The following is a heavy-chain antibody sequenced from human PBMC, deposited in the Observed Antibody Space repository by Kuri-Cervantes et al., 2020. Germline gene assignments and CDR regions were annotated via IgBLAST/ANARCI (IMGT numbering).Heavy chain of an antibody. CDR2: IYYSGST. V-gene: IGHV4-30-4*08. D-gene: IGHD4-17*01. CDR1: GGSISNGDYY. Sequence: SETLSLTCTVSGGSISNGDYYWSWIRQPPGKGLEWIGYIYYSGSTYYNPSLKSRVTISVDTSKNQSSLKLSSVTAADTAVYYCARYGDYYYYYMDVWGKGTTVTVSS. J-gene: IGHJ6*03. CDR3: ARYGDYYYYYMDV.